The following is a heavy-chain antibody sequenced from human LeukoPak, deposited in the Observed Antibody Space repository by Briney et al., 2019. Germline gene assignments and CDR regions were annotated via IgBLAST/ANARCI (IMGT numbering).Heavy chain of an antibody. J-gene: IGHJ4*02. D-gene: IGHD1-26*01. CDR1: GDSVSSNSAA. CDR3: GNPRAWDMSIDY. CDR2: TYYISKWNT. Sequence: SQTLSLTCAISGDSVSSNSAAWNWIRQSPSRGLEWLGRTYYISKWNTQYAVSVESRIIINPDTSKNQFSLQLSSVTAADTAVYYCGNPRAWDMSIDYWGQGTLVTVSS. V-gene: IGHV6-1*01.